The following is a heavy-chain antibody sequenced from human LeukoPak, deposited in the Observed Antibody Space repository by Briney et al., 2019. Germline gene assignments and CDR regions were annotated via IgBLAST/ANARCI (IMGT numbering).Heavy chain of an antibody. CDR2: INPNSGDT. Sequence: ASVKVSCKASGYTFTGYYMQWVRQAPGQGLEWMGWINPNSGDTKYAQKFQGRVTITRDTSIRTAYMELSRLRSDDSAVYYCAPSGSYRSTDYYFDYWGQGTLVTVSS. CDR3: APSGSYRSTDYYFDY. J-gene: IGHJ4*02. D-gene: IGHD1-26*01. V-gene: IGHV1-2*02. CDR1: GYTFTGYY.